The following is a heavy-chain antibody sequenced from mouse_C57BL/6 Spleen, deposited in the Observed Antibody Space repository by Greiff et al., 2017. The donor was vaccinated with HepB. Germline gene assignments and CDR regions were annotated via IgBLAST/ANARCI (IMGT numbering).Heavy chain of an antibody. V-gene: IGHV1-64*01. D-gene: IGHD2-4*01. CDR2: IHPNSGST. CDR3: ARYYDYDGALYAMDY. Sequence: QVQLQQPGAELVKPGASVKLSCKASGYTFTSYWMHWVKQRPGQGLEWIGMIHPNSGSTNYNEKFKSKATLTVDKSSSTAYMQLSSLTSEDSAVYYCARYYDYDGALYAMDYWGQGTSVTVSS. CDR1: GYTFTSYW. J-gene: IGHJ4*01.